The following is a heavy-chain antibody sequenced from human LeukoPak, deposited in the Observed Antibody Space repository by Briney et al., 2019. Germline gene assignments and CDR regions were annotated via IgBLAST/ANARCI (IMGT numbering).Heavy chain of an antibody. J-gene: IGHJ5*02. CDR3: AQAGRNWFDP. CDR2: INPSGGST. CDR1: GYTFTSYY. Sequence: ASVKVSCKASGYTFTSYYMHWVRQAPGQGLDWMGIINPSGGSTSYAQKFQGRVTMTRDMSTSTVYMELSSLRSEDPGVYYFAQAGRNWFDPWGQGTLVPVSS. V-gene: IGHV1-46*01. D-gene: IGHD6-13*01.